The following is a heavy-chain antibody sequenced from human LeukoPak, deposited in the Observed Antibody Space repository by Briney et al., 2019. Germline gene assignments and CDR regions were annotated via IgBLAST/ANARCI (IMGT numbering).Heavy chain of an antibody. J-gene: IGHJ3*02. CDR1: GGSFSGYY. Sequence: PSETLSLTCAVYGGSFSGYYWSWIRQPPGKGLEWIGEINHSGSTNYNPSLKSRVTISVDTSKNQFSLKLSSVTAADTAVYYCARQPKTYYYGSGSYMAFDIWGQGTMVTVSS. CDR3: ARQPKTYYYGSGSYMAFDI. V-gene: IGHV4-34*01. CDR2: INHSGST. D-gene: IGHD3-10*01.